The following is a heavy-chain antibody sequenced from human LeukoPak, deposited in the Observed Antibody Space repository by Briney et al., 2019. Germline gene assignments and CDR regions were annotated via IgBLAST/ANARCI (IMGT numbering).Heavy chain of an antibody. J-gene: IGHJ3*02. CDR1: GFTFSSYS. CDR3: ARDLAGPPQEAFDI. Sequence: PGESLRLSCAASGFTFSSYSMNWVRQAPGKGLEWVSYISSASNTIYYADSVKGRFTISRDNAKNSLYLQMNSLRAEDTAMYYCARDLAGPPQEAFDIWGQGTMVTVYS. CDR2: ISSASNTI. V-gene: IGHV3-48*01.